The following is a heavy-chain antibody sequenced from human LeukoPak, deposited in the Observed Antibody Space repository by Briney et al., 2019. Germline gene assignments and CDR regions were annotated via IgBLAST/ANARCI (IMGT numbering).Heavy chain of an antibody. CDR1: GGSISSYY. CDR3: ANSRWYNAFDI. V-gene: IGHV4-59*03. J-gene: IGHJ3*02. CDR2: IYYSGST. D-gene: IGHD6-13*01. Sequence: PSEPLSLTCTVSGGSISSYYWNWIRQPPGKGLEWIGYIYYSGSTNYNPSLKSRVTISVDTSKNQFSLKLSSVTAADTAVYYCANSRWYNAFDIWGQGTMVTVSS.